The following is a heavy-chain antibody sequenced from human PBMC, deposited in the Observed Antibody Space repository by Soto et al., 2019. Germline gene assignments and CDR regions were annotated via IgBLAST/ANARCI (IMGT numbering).Heavy chain of an antibody. CDR2: ISSTTNYI. CDR3: ARESEDLTSNFDY. Sequence: PGGSLRLSCAASGFTFTRYSMNWVRQAPGKGLEWVSSISSTTNYIYYADSMRGRFTVSRDNAKNSVYLEMNSLSAEDTAVYYCARESEDLTSNFDYWGQGTLVTVSS. V-gene: IGHV3-21*01. J-gene: IGHJ4*02. CDR1: GFTFTRYS.